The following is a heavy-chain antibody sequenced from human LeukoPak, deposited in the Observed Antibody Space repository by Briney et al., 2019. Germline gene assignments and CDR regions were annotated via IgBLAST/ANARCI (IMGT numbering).Heavy chain of an antibody. Sequence: ASVKVSCKASGYTFITYPMNWGRQAPGQRLEWMGWSNTGNRNTKCSQELHARVTMTRDTSASTAYMELSRLRSDDTAVYYCARDATLWFGDYYYMDVWGKGTTVTVS. D-gene: IGHD3-10*01. CDR2: SNTGNRNT. V-gene: IGHV1-3*02. CDR3: ARDATLWFGDYYYMDV. CDR1: GYTFITYP. J-gene: IGHJ6*03.